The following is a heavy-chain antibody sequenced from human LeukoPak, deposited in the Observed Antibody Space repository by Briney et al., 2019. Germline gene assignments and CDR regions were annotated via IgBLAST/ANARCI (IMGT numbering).Heavy chain of an antibody. J-gene: IGHJ5*02. V-gene: IGHV3-48*03. Sequence: GSLRLSCAASGFTFSSYEMNWVRQAPGKGLEWVSYISSSGSTIYYADSVKGRFTISRGNAKNSLYLQMNSLRAEDTAVYYCARAPKFRLVGVPKGPFDPWGQGTLVTVSS. CDR1: GFTFSSYE. CDR3: ARAPKFRLVGVPKGPFDP. D-gene: IGHD1-26*01. CDR2: ISSSGSTI.